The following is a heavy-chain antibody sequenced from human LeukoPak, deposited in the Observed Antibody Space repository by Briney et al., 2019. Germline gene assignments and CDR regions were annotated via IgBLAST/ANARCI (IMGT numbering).Heavy chain of an antibody. D-gene: IGHD3-10*01. J-gene: IGHJ3*02. CDR2: IYPGDSDT. CDR1: GYRFTSYW. Sequence: GESLKISCQGSGYRFTSYWIGWVRQMPGKGLEWMGIIYPGDSDTRYSPSFQGQVTISADKSISTAYLQWSSLKASDTAMYYCARRGLRITMVRGGNDAFDIWGQGTMVTVSS. V-gene: IGHV5-51*01. CDR3: ARRGLRITMVRGGNDAFDI.